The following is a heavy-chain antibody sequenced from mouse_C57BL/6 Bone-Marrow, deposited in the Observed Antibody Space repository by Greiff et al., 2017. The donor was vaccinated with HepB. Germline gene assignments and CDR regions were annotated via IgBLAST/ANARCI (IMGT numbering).Heavy chain of an antibody. Sequence: QVQLKESGPGLVAPSQSLSITCTVSGFSLTSYGVDWVRQPPGKGLAWLGGIWGGGSTNYNSALMSRLSIRKDKSKSQVILKMNSLQTDDTAMYYCAKHGYYGSSYYYWYFDVWGTGTTVTVSS. D-gene: IGHD1-1*01. V-gene: IGHV2-9*01. CDR2: IWGGGST. J-gene: IGHJ1*03. CDR3: AKHGYYGSSYYYWYFDV. CDR1: GFSLTSYG.